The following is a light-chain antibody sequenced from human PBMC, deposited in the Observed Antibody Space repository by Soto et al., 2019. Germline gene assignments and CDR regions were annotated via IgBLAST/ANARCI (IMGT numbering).Light chain of an antibody. CDR2: EVS. CDR3: CSYAGSSTFDV. CDR1: SRDFGSYNL. Sequence: QSLLTQPASGSGSPGQSITNSCPGNSRDFGSYNLVSWYQQHPGKAPKLMIYEVSKRPSGVSNRFSGSKSGNTASLTISGLQAEDEADYYCCSYAGSSTFDVFGTGTKVTVL. J-gene: IGLJ1*01. V-gene: IGLV2-23*02.